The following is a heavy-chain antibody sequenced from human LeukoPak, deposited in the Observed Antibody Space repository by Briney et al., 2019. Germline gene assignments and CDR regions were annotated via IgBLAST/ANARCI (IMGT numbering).Heavy chain of an antibody. J-gene: IGHJ4*02. CDR2: ISAYNGNT. Sequence: ASVKVSCKASGYTFTSYGISWVRKPPGQGLEWMGWISAYNGNTNYARKIQGRVTMTTDTSTRTAYMELRSLRSDDTAVYYCARSSLAVAGSVFDYWGQGTLVTVSS. CDR1: GYTFTSYG. D-gene: IGHD6-19*01. V-gene: IGHV1-18*01. CDR3: ARSSLAVAGSVFDY.